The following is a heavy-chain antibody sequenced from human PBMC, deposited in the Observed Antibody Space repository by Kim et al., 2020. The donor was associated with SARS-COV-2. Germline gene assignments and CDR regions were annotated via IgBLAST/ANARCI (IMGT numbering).Heavy chain of an antibody. CDR2: INHSGST. CDR1: GGSFSGYY. V-gene: IGHV4-34*01. CDR3: ARRRGWGYSSGWPDGGNWFDP. Sequence: SETLSLTCAVYGGSFSGYYWSWIRQPPGKGLEWIGEINHSGSTNYNPSLKSRVTISVDTSKNQFSLKLSSVTAADTAVYYCARRRGWGYSSGWPDGGNWFDPWGQGTLVTVSS. D-gene: IGHD6-19*01. J-gene: IGHJ5*02.